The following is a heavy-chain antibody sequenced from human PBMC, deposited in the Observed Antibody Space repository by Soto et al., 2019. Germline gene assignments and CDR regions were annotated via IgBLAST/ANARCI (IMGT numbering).Heavy chain of an antibody. Sequence: PGGSLRLSCAASGFTVSSNYMSWVRQAPGKGLEWVSVIYSGGSTFYADSVKGRFTISRDNSKNTLYLQMNSLRAEDTAVYYCARGRFTMIVVVADAFDIWGQGTMVTVSS. D-gene: IGHD3-22*01. CDR3: ARGRFTMIVVVADAFDI. J-gene: IGHJ3*02. V-gene: IGHV3-66*01. CDR2: IYSGGST. CDR1: GFTVSSNY.